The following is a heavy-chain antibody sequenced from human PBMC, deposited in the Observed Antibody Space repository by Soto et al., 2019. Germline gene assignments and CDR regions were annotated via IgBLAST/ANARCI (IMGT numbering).Heavy chain of an antibody. CDR1: GGSVSSRNYF. J-gene: IGHJ4*02. CDR2: IDYSGRT. CDR3: ATELSAYHYGYGQVD. V-gene: IGHV4-30-4*01. Sequence: ASETLSLTCTVSGGSVSSRNYFWTWIRHPPGNALEWIGYIDYSGRTSFNPSLKSRVFISIYVSRNQFFMTLTAMTSADTAMYYCATELSAYHYGYGQVDWGQGTMLTFST. D-gene: IGHD3-16*01.